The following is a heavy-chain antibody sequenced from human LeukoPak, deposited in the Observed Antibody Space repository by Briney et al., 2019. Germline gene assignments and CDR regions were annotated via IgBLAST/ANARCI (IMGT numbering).Heavy chain of an antibody. J-gene: IGHJ5*02. Sequence: SETLSLTCTVSGGSISSGGYYWSWIRQHPGKGLEWIGYIYYSGSTYYNPSLKSRVTISVDTSKNQFSLKLSSVTAADTAVYYCASLSGPRREMELWFDPWGQGTLVTVSS. CDR3: ASLSGPRREMELWFDP. D-gene: IGHD5-24*01. V-gene: IGHV4-31*03. CDR1: GGSISSGGYY. CDR2: IYYSGST.